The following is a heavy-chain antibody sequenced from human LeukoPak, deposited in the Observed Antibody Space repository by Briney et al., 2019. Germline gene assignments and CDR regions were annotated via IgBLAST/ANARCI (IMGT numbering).Heavy chain of an antibody. Sequence: GASVKVSCKASGYTFTGYYIHWVRQAPGQGLEWMGWINPNSGGTNYAQKFQGRVTMTRDRSRSTVYLELSSLRSEDTAVYYCTRPKDSGSHLFLFDYWGQGTLVTVSS. CDR1: GYTFTGYY. D-gene: IGHD1-26*01. J-gene: IGHJ4*02. CDR3: TRPKDSGSHLFLFDY. CDR2: INPNSGGT. V-gene: IGHV1-2*02.